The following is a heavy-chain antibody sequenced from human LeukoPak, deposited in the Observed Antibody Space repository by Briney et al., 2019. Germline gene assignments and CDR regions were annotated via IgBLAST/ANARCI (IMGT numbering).Heavy chain of an antibody. CDR3: ARVPIFGVVLRDY. Sequence: RPSETLSLTCTVSGYSISSGYYWGWIRQPPGKGLEWIGSIYHSGSTYYNPSLKSRVTISVDTSKNQFSLKLSSVTAADTAVYYCARVPIFGVVLRDYRGQGTLVTVSS. CDR2: IYHSGST. J-gene: IGHJ4*02. D-gene: IGHD3-3*01. V-gene: IGHV4-38-2*02. CDR1: GYSISSGYY.